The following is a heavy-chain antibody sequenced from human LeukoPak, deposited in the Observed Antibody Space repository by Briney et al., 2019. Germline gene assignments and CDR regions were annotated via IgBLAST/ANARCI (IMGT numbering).Heavy chain of an antibody. CDR2: MNAHNGNT. Sequence: GASVKVSCKTSGYTFTSFDINWVRQATGQGLEWMGWMNAHNGNTDYAQTFKGRVTMTRDTSTNTAYMELSSLRFEDTAVYYCVRHLRGLDYWGQGTLVTVSS. CDR3: VRHLRGLDY. V-gene: IGHV1-8*02. D-gene: IGHD3-10*01. CDR1: GYTFTSFD. J-gene: IGHJ4*02.